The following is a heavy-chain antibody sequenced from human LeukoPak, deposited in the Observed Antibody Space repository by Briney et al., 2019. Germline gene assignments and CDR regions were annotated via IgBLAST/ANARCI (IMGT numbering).Heavy chain of an antibody. CDR3: ARDGTSTDDY. D-gene: IGHD2-2*01. CDR2: ISGNNDNP. CDR1: VYTFTNFG. J-gene: IGHJ4*02. V-gene: IGHV1-18*01. Sequence: ASVRVSCTTSVYTFTNFGINWVRQAPGQGLEWMGWISGNNDNPNYEQKFQGRFTVTTDSSTSTAYMELRNLRFDDTAVYYCARDGTSTDDYWGQGTLVTVSS.